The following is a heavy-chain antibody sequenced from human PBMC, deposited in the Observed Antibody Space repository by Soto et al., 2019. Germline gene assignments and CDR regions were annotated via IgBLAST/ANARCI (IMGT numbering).Heavy chain of an antibody. CDR3: ARLMHYSHSGGSSHSGFDM. CDR2: INPYSGGA. V-gene: IGHV1-2*02. J-gene: IGHJ3*02. Sequence: ASVKVSCKASGYTFTDYFIHWVQQAPGQGLEWIGWINPYSGGADLSQKFQGRVTMTRDTSISTAYMEVSSLRSDDTAVFYCARLMHYSHSGGSSHSGFDMWGQGTLVTVSS. D-gene: IGHD2-21*01. CDR1: GYTFTDYF.